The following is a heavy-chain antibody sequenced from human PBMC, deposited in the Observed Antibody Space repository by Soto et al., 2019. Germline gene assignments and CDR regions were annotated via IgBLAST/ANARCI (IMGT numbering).Heavy chain of an antibody. J-gene: IGHJ4*02. CDR3: ARNGGSTWYYFDS. V-gene: IGHV4-34*01. CDR2: INHSGST. CDR1: GGSFSGYY. D-gene: IGHD6-13*01. Sequence: PSETLSLTCAVYGGSFSGYYWTWIRQPPGTGLEWIGEINHSGSTNYNPSLKSRVTISIDTSKNQFFLKLNSVTAADTGMYYCARNGGSTWYYFDSWGQGTVVTVSS.